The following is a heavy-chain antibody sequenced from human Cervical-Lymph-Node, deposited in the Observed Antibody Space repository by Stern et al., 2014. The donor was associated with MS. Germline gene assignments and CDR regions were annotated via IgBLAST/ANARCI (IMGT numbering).Heavy chain of an antibody. D-gene: IGHD3-16*01. CDR3: ARLGGLGGSFDI. Sequence: VQLVQSGSELKKPGASATVVCKASAYTFSDYAIHWVRQAPGQVLEWMGWIRAAQGTQTYAQGFAGRIGFSLDTSVISIHLQITSLKAGDTAVYYCARLGGLGGSFDIWGQGTVVTVSS. V-gene: IGHV7-4-1*02. CDR1: AYTFSDYA. CDR2: IRAAQGTQ. J-gene: IGHJ3*02.